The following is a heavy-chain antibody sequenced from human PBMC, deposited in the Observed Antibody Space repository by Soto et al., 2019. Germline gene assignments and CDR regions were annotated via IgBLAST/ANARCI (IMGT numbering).Heavy chain of an antibody. J-gene: IGHJ4*02. D-gene: IGHD6-13*01. CDR1: GFTFSSYS. Sequence: EVQLVESGGGLVQPGGSLRLSCAASGFTFSSYSMNWVRQAPGKGLAWVSYISSSSSTIYYADSVKGRFTISRDNAKNSLYLQMNSLRDEDTAVYYCARDASAAAGTGTDYWGQGTLVTVSS. V-gene: IGHV3-48*02. CDR2: ISSSSSTI. CDR3: ARDASAAAGTGTDY.